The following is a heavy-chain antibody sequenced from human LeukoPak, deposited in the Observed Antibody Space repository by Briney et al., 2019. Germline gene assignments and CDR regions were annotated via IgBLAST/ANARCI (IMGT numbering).Heavy chain of an antibody. J-gene: IGHJ5*02. CDR3: ARDPHCSGGSCYPRGSWFDP. D-gene: IGHD2-15*01. CDR2: INPNSSGT. CDR1: GYTFTGYY. Sequence: GASVKVSCKASGYTFTGYYMHWVRQAPGQGLEWMGWINPNSSGTNYAQKFQGRVTMTRDTSISTAYMELSRLRSDDTAVYYCARDPHCSGGSCYPRGSWFDPWGQGTLVTVSS. V-gene: IGHV1-2*02.